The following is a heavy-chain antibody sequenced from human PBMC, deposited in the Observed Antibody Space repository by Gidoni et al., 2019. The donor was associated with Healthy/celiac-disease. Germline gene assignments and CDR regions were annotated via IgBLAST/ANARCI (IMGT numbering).Heavy chain of an antibody. Sequence: QVQLQESGPGLVKPSVTLSLTCTVSGGSISSYDWSWIRQPPGKGLEWIGYIYYSGSTNYNPSLKSGVTISVDTYKNQFSLKLSSVTAADTAVYYCARGVGVLDDYWGQGTLVTVAS. D-gene: IGHD2-2*01. CDR1: GGSISSYD. J-gene: IGHJ4*02. V-gene: IGHV4-59*01. CDR2: IYYSGST. CDR3: ARGVGVLDDY.